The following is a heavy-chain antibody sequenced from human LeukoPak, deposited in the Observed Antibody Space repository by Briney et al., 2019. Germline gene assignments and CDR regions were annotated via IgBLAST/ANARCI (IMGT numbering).Heavy chain of an antibody. V-gene: IGHV4-4*02. CDR1: GGSISSSNW. Sequence: SETLSLTCAVSGGSISSSNWWSWVRQPPGKGLEWIGEIYHGGSTNYNPSLKSRVTISVDKSKNQFSLKLSSVTAADTAVYYCARVGIAAAGTARWGQGTLVTVSS. CDR3: ARVGIAAAGTAR. D-gene: IGHD6-13*01. J-gene: IGHJ4*02. CDR2: IYHGGST.